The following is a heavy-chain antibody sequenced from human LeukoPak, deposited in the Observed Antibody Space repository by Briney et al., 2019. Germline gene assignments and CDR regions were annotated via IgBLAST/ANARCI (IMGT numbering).Heavy chain of an antibody. V-gene: IGHV4-61*02. J-gene: IGHJ6*03. CDR3: ARDSGSSRNSYYYYYMDV. Sequence: SETLSLTCAVSGGSISSGGYYWSWLRQPAGKGLEWIGRIYTSGSTNYNPSLKSRVTISVDTSKNQFSLKLSSVTAADTAVYYCARDSGSSRNSYYYYYMDVWGKGTTVTVSS. CDR2: IYTSGST. D-gene: IGHD6-6*01. CDR1: GGSISSGGYY.